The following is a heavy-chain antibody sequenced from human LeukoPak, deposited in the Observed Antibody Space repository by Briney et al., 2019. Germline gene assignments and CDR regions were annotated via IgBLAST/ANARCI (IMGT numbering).Heavy chain of an antibody. CDR2: ISTSSRSSTI. V-gene: IGHV3-48*01. CDR3: ARVDYTNWYSFDY. J-gene: IGHJ4*02. CDR1: GFTFSSYS. Sequence: GGSLRLSRAASGFTFSSYSMNWVRQAPGKGLEWVSYISTSSRSSTIYYADSVKGRFTISRDNAKNSLYLQMNSLRAEDTAVYYCARVDYTNWYSFDYWGQGTLVTVSS. D-gene: IGHD1-1*01.